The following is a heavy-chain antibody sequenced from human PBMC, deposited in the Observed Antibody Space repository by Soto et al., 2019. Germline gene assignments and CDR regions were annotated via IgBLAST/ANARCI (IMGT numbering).Heavy chain of an antibody. CDR3: ASLQYYYDSSGYSTGNWFDP. CDR1: GGSISSYY. D-gene: IGHD3-22*01. V-gene: IGHV4-59*01. CDR2: IYYSGST. Sequence: SETLSLTCTVSGGSISSYYWSWIRQPPGKGLEWIGYIYYSGSTNYNPSLKSRVTISVDTSKNQFSLKLSSVTAADTAVYYCASLQYYYDSSGYSTGNWFDPWGQGTLVTVS. J-gene: IGHJ5*02.